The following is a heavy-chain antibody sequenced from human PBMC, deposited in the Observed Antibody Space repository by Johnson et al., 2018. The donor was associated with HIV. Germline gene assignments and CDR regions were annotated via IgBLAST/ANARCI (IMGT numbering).Heavy chain of an antibody. CDR3: ARGSTMRVSAFDL. Sequence: VQLVESGGGVVQPGGSLILSCAASGFTFSNYWMHWVRQAPGKGLVWVSRISSDGSSTYYADSVKGRFTISRDNAKNTLYLQMNSLRTEDTAVYYCARGSTMRVSAFDLWGQGTMVTVSS. V-gene: IGHV3-74*02. CDR2: ISSDGSST. J-gene: IGHJ3*01. D-gene: IGHD3-22*01. CDR1: GFTFSNYW.